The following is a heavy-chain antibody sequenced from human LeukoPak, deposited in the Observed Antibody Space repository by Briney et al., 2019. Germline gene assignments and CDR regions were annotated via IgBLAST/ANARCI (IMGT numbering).Heavy chain of an antibody. CDR3: ARDRVRNPDAFDI. CDR1: GYTFTGYY. J-gene: IGHJ3*02. V-gene: IGHV1-2*02. CDR2: INPNSGGT. D-gene: IGHD3-10*01. Sequence: ASVKVSCKASGYTFTGYYMLWVRQAPGQGLEWMGWINPNSGGTNYAQKFQGRVTMTRDTSISTAYMELSRLRSDDTAVYYCARDRVRNPDAFDIWGQGTMVTVSS.